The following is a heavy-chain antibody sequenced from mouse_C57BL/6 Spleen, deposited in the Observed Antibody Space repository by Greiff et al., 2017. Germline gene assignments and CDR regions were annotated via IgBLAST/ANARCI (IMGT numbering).Heavy chain of an antibody. J-gene: IGHJ1*03. D-gene: IGHD1-1*01. CDR3: AGGSNYYGSSPGPFDV. Sequence: EVQLQESGPGLVKPSQSLSLTCSVTGYSITSGYYWNWIRQFPGNNLEWVGYIRYDGSTNYNPSLKNRISITRDTSTNQFFLKLNAVTTEDTATYYCAGGSNYYGSSPGPFDVWGTGTTVTVSA. CDR2: IRYDGST. V-gene: IGHV3-6*01. CDR1: GYSITSGYY.